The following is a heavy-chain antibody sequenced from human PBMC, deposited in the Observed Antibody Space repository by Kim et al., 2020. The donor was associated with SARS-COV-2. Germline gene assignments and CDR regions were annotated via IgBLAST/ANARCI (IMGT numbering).Heavy chain of an antibody. D-gene: IGHD3-9*01. Sequence: LKSRVTISVDTSTNQFSLKLSSVTAADTAVYYCARSEAYDILTGPHYFDYWGQGTLVTVSS. V-gene: IGHV4-30-2*04. CDR3: ARSEAYDILTGPHYFDY. J-gene: IGHJ4*02.